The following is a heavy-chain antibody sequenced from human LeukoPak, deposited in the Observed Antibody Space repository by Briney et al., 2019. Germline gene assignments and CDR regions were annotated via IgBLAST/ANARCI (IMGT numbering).Heavy chain of an antibody. J-gene: IGHJ5*02. CDR2: ISGSVGST. CDR1: GFTFSSYA. CDR3: AKNKHVGSDWFAP. Sequence: GGSLRLAWAASGFTFSSYAMSWVRQAPGKGLEWVSAISGSVGSTYYADSVKGRFTISRDNSKNTLYLQMNSLRAEDTAVYYCAKNKHVGSDWFAPWGQGTLVTVSS. V-gene: IGHV3-23*01. D-gene: IGHD1/OR15-1a*01.